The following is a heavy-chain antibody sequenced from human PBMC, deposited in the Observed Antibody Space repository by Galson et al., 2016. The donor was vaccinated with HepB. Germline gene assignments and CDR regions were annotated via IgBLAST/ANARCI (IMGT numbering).Heavy chain of an antibody. V-gene: IGHV4-34*01. D-gene: IGHD5-24*01. J-gene: IGHJ5*02. CDR2: TNHSGST. CDR1: GVSFSNYH. CDR3: ARGGRGRWPRNWFDP. Sequence: SETLSLTCAVYGVSFSNYHWSWIRQPQGKGLEWIGETNHSGSTNYNPSLKSRVTISVDTSKNQVSLKLSSVTAADTAVYYCARGGRGRWPRNWFDPWGQGTLVTVSS.